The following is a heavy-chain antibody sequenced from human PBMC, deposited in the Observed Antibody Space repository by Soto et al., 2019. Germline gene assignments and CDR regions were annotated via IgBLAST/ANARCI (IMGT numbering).Heavy chain of an antibody. CDR2: INPSGGST. D-gene: IGHD5-18*01. J-gene: IGHJ4*02. V-gene: IGHV1-46*01. CDR3: AKDGYSYGPHRPTQSDY. Sequence: APVKVSCKASGYTFTSYYMHWVRQAPGQGLEWMGIINPSGGSTSYAQKFQGRVTMTRDTSTSTVYMELSSLRSEDTAVYYCAKDGYSYGPHRPTQSDYWGQGTLVTVSS. CDR1: GYTFTSYY.